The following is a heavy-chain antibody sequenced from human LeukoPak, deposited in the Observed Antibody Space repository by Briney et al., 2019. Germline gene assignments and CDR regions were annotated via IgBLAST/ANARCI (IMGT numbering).Heavy chain of an antibody. CDR3: AKDKGGSENYYYGSGSYDY. Sequence: GSLRLSCAASGFTFSSYAMSWVRQAPGKGLEWVSAISGSGGSTYYADSVKGRFTISRDNSKNTLYLQMNSLRAEDTAVYYCAKDKGGSENYYYGSGSYDYWGQGTLVTVSS. J-gene: IGHJ4*02. D-gene: IGHD3-10*01. CDR2: ISGSGGST. V-gene: IGHV3-23*01. CDR1: GFTFSSYA.